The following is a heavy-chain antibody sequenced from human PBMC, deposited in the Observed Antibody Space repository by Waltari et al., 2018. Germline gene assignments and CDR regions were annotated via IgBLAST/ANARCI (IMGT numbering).Heavy chain of an antibody. D-gene: IGHD2-15*01. CDR2: INHSGST. CDR1: GGSFSGYY. Sequence: QVQLQQWGAGLLKPSETLSLTCALYGGSFSGYYWSWIRQPPGKGLEGIGEINHSGSTNYNPSLKSRVTISVDTSKNQFSLKLSSVTAADTTVYYCVVGESGALDYWGQGTLVTVSS. J-gene: IGHJ4*02. V-gene: IGHV4-34*01. CDR3: VVGESGALDY.